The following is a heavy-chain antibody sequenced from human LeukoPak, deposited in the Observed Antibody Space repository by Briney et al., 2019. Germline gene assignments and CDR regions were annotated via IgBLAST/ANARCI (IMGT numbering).Heavy chain of an antibody. CDR3: ARNTLDTAMGAAVDY. J-gene: IGHJ4*02. V-gene: IGHV1-46*03. Sequence: ASVKVSCKASGYIFTSYYMHWVRQAPGQGLEWMGVIDPSGGSTTYAQNFQGRVTMTRDASTSTVYMELSSLRSEDTAVYYCARNTLDTAMGAAVDYWGQGTLVTVSS. D-gene: IGHD5-18*01. CDR2: IDPSGGST. CDR1: GYIFTSYY.